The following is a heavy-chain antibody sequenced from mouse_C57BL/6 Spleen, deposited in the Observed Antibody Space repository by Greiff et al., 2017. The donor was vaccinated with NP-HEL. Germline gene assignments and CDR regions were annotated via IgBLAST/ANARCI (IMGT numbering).Heavy chain of an antibody. CDR2: INPSTGGT. D-gene: IGHD1-1*01. J-gene: IGHJ2*01. CDR3: ARSGGSSYEGYFDY. CDR1: GYSFTGYY. V-gene: IGHV1-42*01. Sequence: VHVKQSGPELVKPGASVKISCKASGYSFTGYYMNWVKQSPEKSLEWIGEINPSTGGTTYNQKFKAKATLTVDKSSITAYMQLQSLTSEDSAVYYCARSGGSSYEGYFDYWGQGTTLTVSS.